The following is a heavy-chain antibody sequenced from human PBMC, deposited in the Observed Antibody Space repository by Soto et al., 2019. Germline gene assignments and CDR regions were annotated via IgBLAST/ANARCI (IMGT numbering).Heavy chain of an antibody. V-gene: IGHV3-48*01. Sequence: EVQLVESGGGLVQPGGSLRLSCAASGFTFSSYSMNWVRQAPGKGLEWVSYISSSSSTIYYADSVKGRFTISRDNAKNSLYLKINTRRAEDRVVYYGARVFIRGTSLAYGGQGPLVPVPS. CDR3: ARVFIRGTSLAY. CDR1: GFTFSSYS. CDR2: ISSSSSTI. J-gene: IGHJ4*02. D-gene: IGHD3-22*01.